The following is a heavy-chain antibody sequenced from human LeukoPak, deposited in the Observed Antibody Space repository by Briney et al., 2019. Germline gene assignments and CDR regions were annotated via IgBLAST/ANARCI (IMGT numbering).Heavy chain of an antibody. J-gene: IGHJ4*02. D-gene: IGHD3-22*01. CDR1: GGSFSGYY. Sequence: PSETLSLTCAVYGGSFSGYYSSWIRQPPGKGLEWIGYIYYIGSTNYNPSPKSRGTISVKTSKNQFSLKLSSVTAADTAVYYCARVTGYMIEDYFDYWGQGTLVTVSS. V-gene: IGHV4-59*01. CDR2: IYYIGST. CDR3: ARVTGYMIEDYFDY.